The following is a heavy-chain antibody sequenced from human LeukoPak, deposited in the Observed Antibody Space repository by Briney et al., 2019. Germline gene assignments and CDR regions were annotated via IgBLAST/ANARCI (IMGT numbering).Heavy chain of an antibody. CDR3: ARYMVRGVPHYYGMDV. D-gene: IGHD3-10*01. J-gene: IGHJ6*02. CDR2: IKQDGSEK. Sequence: PGGSLRLSCAASGFTFSSYWMSWVRQAPGKGLEWVANIKQDGSEKYYVDSVKGRFTISRDNAKNSLYLQMNSLRAEDTAVYYCARYMVRGVPHYYGMDVWDQGTTVTVSS. CDR1: GFTFSSYW. V-gene: IGHV3-7*01.